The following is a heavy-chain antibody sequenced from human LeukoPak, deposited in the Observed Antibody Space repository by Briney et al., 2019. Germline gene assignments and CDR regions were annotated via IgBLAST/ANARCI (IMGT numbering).Heavy chain of an antibody. V-gene: IGHV1-18*01. CDR3: AGDRVPRYYYDSSGYYVSGAFDI. Sequence: ASVKVSCKASGYTFTSYGISWVRQAPGQGLEWMGWISAYNGNTNYAQKLQGRVTMTTDTSTSTAYMELRSLRSDDTAVYHCAGDRVPRYYYDSSGYYVSGAFDIWGQGTMVTVSS. CDR1: GYTFTSYG. J-gene: IGHJ3*02. CDR2: ISAYNGNT. D-gene: IGHD3-22*01.